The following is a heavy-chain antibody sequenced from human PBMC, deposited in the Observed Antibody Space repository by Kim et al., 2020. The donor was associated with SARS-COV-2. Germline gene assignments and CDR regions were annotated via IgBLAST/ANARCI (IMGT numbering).Heavy chain of an antibody. CDR2: INHSGST. CDR3: ARGRTLDDYVWGSYRIEGGWFDP. CDR1: GGSFSGYY. V-gene: IGHV4-34*01. Sequence: SETLSLTCAVYGGSFSGYYWSWIRQPPGKGLEWIGEINHSGSTNYNPSLKSRVTISVDTSKNQFSLKLSSVTAADTAVYYCARGRTLDDYVWGSYRIEGGWFDPWGQGTLVTVSS. D-gene: IGHD3-16*02. J-gene: IGHJ5*02.